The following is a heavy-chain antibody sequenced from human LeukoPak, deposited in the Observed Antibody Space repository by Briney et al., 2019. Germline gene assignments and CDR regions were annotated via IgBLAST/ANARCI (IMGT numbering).Heavy chain of an antibody. CDR2: ISSSSSTI. CDR1: GFTFSSYS. V-gene: IGHV3-48*01. D-gene: IGHD2-2*01. J-gene: IGHJ4*02. Sequence: PGGSLRLSCAASGFTFSSYSMNWVRQAPGKGLEWVSYISSSSSTIYYADSVKGRFTISRDNSKNTLYLQMNSLRAEDTAVYYCAREDIVVVPAAADYWGQGTLVTVSS. CDR3: AREDIVVVPAAADY.